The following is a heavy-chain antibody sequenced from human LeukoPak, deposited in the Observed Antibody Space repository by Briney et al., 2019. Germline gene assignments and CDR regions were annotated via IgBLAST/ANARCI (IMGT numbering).Heavy chain of an antibody. CDR1: GYTFTSYD. J-gene: IGHJ4*02. Sequence: ASVKVSCKASGYTFTSYDINWVRQATGQGLEWMGWMNPNSGNTGYAQKFQGRVTMTRNTSISTAYMELSSLRSEDTAVYYCATSNGYYDFWSGYYKDWGQGTLVTVSS. CDR3: ATSNGYYDFWSGYYKD. D-gene: IGHD3-3*01. CDR2: MNPNSGNT. V-gene: IGHV1-8*01.